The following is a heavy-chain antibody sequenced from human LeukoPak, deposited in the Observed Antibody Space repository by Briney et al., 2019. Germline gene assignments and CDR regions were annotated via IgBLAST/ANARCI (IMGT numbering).Heavy chain of an antibody. J-gene: IGHJ4*02. V-gene: IGHV3-33*06. CDR3: AKDSSSGWSGGGLPDY. Sequence: GGSLRLSCATSGFTFSNSGMHWVRQAPGKGLEWVALIWYDGSNKSYADSVKGRFTISRDNSKNTLSLQMNSLRAEDTAVYYCAKDSSSGWSGGGLPDYWGQGTLVTVSS. CDR2: IWYDGSNK. D-gene: IGHD6-19*01. CDR1: GFTFSNSG.